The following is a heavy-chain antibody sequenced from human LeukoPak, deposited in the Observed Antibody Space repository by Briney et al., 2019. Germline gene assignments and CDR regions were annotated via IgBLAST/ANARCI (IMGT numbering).Heavy chain of an antibody. CDR1: GGSLSSSSYY. CDR3: ATGGLLRYFDWSYYFDY. D-gene: IGHD3-9*01. J-gene: IGHJ4*02. V-gene: IGHV4-39*07. CDR2: IYYSGST. Sequence: SETLSLTCTVSGGSLSSSSYYWGWIRQPPGKGLEWIGSIYYSGSTYYNPSLKSRVTISVDTSKNQFSLKLSSVTAADTAVYYCATGGLLRYFDWSYYFDYWGQGTLVTVSS.